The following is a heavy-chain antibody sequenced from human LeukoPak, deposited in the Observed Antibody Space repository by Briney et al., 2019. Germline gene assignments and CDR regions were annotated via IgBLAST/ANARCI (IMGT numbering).Heavy chain of an antibody. Sequence: GGSLRLSCAASGFTFSSYGMHWVRQAPGKGLEWAAFIRYDGSNKYYADSVKGRFTISRDNSKNTLYLQMNSLRAEDTAVYYCAKDSGYYYDSSGYYPDYWGQGTLDTVSS. CDR3: AKDSGYYYDSSGYYPDY. J-gene: IGHJ4*02. V-gene: IGHV3-30*02. CDR1: GFTFSSYG. D-gene: IGHD3-22*01. CDR2: IRYDGSNK.